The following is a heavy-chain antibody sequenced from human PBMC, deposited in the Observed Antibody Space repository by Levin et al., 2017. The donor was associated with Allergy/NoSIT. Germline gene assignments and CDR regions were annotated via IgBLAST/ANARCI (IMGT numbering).Heavy chain of an antibody. J-gene: IGHJ4*02. V-gene: IGHV3-23*01. CDR2: IRGSGDMT. CDR1: GFTFSNYA. CDR3: AKPQLSNVPVAVSNFDY. D-gene: IGHD6-19*01. Sequence: GGSLRLSCAASGFTFSNYAMSWVRLAPGKGLEWVSSIRGSGDMTYYADSVRGRFTISRDNFKNTLFLHMSSLRAEDTAVYYCAKPQLSNVPVAVSNFDYWGQGILVTVSS.